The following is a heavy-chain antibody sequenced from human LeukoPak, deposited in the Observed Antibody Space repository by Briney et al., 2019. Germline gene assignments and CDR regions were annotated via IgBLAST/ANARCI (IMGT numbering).Heavy chain of an antibody. D-gene: IGHD5-12*01. CDR1: GFTLSDYS. CDR3: ASAWR. J-gene: IGHJ4*02. V-gene: IGHV3-7*01. Sequence: GGSLRLSCAAYGFTLSDYSMSCVRHAPGEGPEWVVNIKQDGSVEYYVDSGKGRFTIARDNGKNALYLQMNSLRAEDRAIYYCASAWRWGQGTLVTVSS. CDR2: IKQDGSVE.